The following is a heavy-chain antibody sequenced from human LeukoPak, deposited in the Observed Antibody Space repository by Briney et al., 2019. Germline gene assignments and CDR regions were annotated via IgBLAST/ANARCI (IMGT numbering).Heavy chain of an antibody. V-gene: IGHV3-66*02. J-gene: IGHJ4*02. D-gene: IGHD3-22*01. CDR3: ASSLVYYDSSGYSTQYYFDY. Sequence: GGSLRLSCAASGFTVSSNYMSWVRQAPGKGLEWVSVIYSGGSTYYADSVKGRFTISRDNSKNTLYLQMNSLRAEDTAVYYCASSLVYYDSSGYSTQYYFDYWGQGTLVTVSS. CDR1: GFTVSSNY. CDR2: IYSGGST.